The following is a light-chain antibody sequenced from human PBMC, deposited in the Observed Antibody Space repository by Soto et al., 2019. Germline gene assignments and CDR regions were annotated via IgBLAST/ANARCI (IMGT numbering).Light chain of an antibody. CDR3: QSYDNMVSPYNYV. CDR2: GNT. Sequence: QSVLTQPPSGSGAPGQRVTISCTGSSSNLGSGYDVQWYQQLPGAAPKLLIYGNTNRPSGVPDRFSGSKSGTSASLAISGLQAEDEAEYFCQSYDNMVSPYNYVFGTGTKVTVL. CDR1: SSNLGSGYD. J-gene: IGLJ1*01. V-gene: IGLV1-40*01.